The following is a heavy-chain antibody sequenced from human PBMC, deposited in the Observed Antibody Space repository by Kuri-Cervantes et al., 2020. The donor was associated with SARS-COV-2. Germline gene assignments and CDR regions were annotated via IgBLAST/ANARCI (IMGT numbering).Heavy chain of an antibody. CDR3: ARSGYYSRGVTYYYMDV. J-gene: IGHJ6*03. V-gene: IGHV4-39*07. CDR2: IYYSGST. D-gene: IGHD3-22*01. Sequence: SETLSLTCTVSGGSIGSSSYYWGWIRQPPGKGLEWIWSIYYSGSTYYNPSLKSRVTISLDTSRNQFSLKLSSVTAADSAVYYCARSGYYSRGVTYYYMDVWDKGTTVTVSS. CDR1: GGSIGSSSYY.